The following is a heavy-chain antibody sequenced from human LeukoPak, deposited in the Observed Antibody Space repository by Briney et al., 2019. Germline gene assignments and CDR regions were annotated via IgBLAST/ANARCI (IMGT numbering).Heavy chain of an antibody. Sequence: GGSLRLSCPASGFTFSSYGMHWVRQAPGKGLEWVAVIWYDGSNKYYADSVKGRFTIPRDNSKNTLYLQMNSLRAEDTAVYYCARLQAVTPFDYWGQGTLVTVSS. CDR1: GFTFSSYG. CDR2: IWYDGSNK. D-gene: IGHD1-14*01. CDR3: ARLQAVTPFDY. J-gene: IGHJ4*02. V-gene: IGHV3-33*01.